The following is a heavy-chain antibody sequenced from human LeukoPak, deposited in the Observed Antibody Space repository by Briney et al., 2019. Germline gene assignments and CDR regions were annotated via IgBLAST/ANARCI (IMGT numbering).Heavy chain of an antibody. CDR1: GFTFSSYW. CDR2: IKQDVSEK. Sequence: RGSLRLSCAASGFTFSSYWMSWVRQAPGKGLGRVANIKQDVSEKYYVDSVKGRFTISRDNAKNSLYLQMDSLRAEDTAVYYCARVEITIFGVAHYYYYMDVWGKGTTVTVSS. CDR3: ARVEITIFGVAHYYYYMDV. D-gene: IGHD3-3*01. V-gene: IGHV3-7*01. J-gene: IGHJ6*03.